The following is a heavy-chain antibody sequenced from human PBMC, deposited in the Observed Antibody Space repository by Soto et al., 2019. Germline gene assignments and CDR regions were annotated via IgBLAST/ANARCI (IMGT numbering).Heavy chain of an antibody. CDR2: IYHSGST. CDR3: VRGDGSGSYSN. CDR1: GVSISSSSW. D-gene: IGHD3-10*01. Sequence: QVQLQESGPGLVKPSGTLSLTCAVSGVSISSSSWWSWVRQPPGKGLEWIGEIYHSGSTDYNPSFKSRVTVSVDKSKNQFSLRLNSVTAADTAVYYCVRGDGSGSYSNWGQGTLVTVSS. V-gene: IGHV4-4*02. J-gene: IGHJ4*02.